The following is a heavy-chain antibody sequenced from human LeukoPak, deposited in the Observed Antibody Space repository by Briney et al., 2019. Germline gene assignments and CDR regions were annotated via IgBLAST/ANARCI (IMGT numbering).Heavy chain of an antibody. Sequence: PGGSLRLSCAASGFTFSIYGMHWVRQAPGKGLEWVTFIRYDGSNKNYRDSVKGRFTISRDNSKNTLYLQMNSLRVEDTAVYYCAKDLCSSSSCYVDYWGQGTLVTVSS. CDR3: AKDLCSSSSCYVDY. CDR2: IRYDGSNK. V-gene: IGHV3-30*02. J-gene: IGHJ4*02. D-gene: IGHD2-2*01. CDR1: GFTFSIYG.